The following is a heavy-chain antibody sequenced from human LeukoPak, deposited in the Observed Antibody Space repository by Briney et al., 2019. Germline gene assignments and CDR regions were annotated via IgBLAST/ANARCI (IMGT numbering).Heavy chain of an antibody. CDR2: IYPGDSDT. J-gene: IGHJ3*02. CDR3: ARKMRNIAAAGSDAFDI. CDR1: GYSFTSYW. D-gene: IGHD6-13*01. Sequence: GESLKISCKGSGYSFTSYWIGWVRQMPGKGLEWMGIIYPGDSDTRYSPSFQGQVTISADKSISTAYLQWSSLKASDTAMYYCARKMRNIAAAGSDAFDIWGQGTMVTVSS. V-gene: IGHV5-51*01.